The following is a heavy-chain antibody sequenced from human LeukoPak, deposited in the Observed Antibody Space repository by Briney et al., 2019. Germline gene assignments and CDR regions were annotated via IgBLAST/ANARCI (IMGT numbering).Heavy chain of an antibody. CDR2: IDPSDSYT. V-gene: IGHV5-10-1*01. Sequence: PGESLKISCKGSGYSFTSYWISWVRQMPGEGLEWMGSIDPSDSYTNFSPSFQGHVTISADKSISTAFLQWSSLKASDTAMYYCARHLSSGLPDYWGQGTLVTVSS. CDR3: ARHLSSGLPDY. CDR1: GYSFTSYW. J-gene: IGHJ4*02. D-gene: IGHD6-19*01.